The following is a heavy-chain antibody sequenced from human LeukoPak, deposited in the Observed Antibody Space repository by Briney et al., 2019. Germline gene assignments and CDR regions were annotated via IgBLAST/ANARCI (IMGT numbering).Heavy chain of an antibody. CDR1: GFTFSSYS. CDR2: ISSSSYI. D-gene: IGHD3-22*01. J-gene: IGHJ4*02. CDR3: ARGPSGYDSSGYYSDY. Sequence: GGSLRLSCAASGFTFSSYSMNWVRQAPGKGLEWVSSISSSSYIYYADSVKGRFTISRDNAKNSLCLQMNSLRAEDTAVYYCARGPSGYDSSGYYSDYWGQGTLVTVSS. V-gene: IGHV3-21*01.